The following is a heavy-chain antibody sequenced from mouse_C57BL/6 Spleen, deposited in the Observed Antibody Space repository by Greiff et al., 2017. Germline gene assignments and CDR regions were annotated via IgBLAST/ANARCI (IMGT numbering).Heavy chain of an antibody. D-gene: IGHD1-1*01. J-gene: IGHJ2*01. CDR1: GYSITSGYY. CDR2: ISYDGSN. CDR3: AREGLNYGSSYVSYFDY. Sequence: EVKLQESGPGLVKPSQSLSLTCSVTGYSITSGYYWNWIRQFPGNKLEWMGYISYDGSNNYNPSLKNRISITRDTSKNQFFLKLNSVTTEDTATYYCAREGLNYGSSYVSYFDYWGQGTTLTVSS. V-gene: IGHV3-6*01.